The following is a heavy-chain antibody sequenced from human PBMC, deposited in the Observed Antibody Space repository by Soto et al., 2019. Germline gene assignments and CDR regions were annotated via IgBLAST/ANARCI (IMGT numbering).Heavy chain of an antibody. CDR2: ISAYNGNT. V-gene: IGHV1-18*01. Sequence: GASVKVSCKVSGYTFTSYGISWVRQAPGQGLEWMGWISAYNGNTNYAQKLQGRVTMTTDTSTSTAYMELRSLRSDDTAVYYCASGCSSTSCPYGMDVWGQGTTVTVSS. CDR3: ASGCSSTSCPYGMDV. CDR1: GYTFTSYG. J-gene: IGHJ6*02. D-gene: IGHD2-2*01.